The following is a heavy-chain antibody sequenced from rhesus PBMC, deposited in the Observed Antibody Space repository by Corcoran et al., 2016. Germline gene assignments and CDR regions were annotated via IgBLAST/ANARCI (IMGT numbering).Heavy chain of an antibody. CDR3: AKLSGSWSS. Sequence: EVQLVQSGAEVKRPGESLRISCENSGYSVTSRWSSWIIWVRQMPGKGLEWMGSIYPGDSDTRYNPSFQGHVTISADKSISTTYLQWSSLKASDTATYYCAKLSGSWSSWGQGVLVTVSS. D-gene: IGHD6-13*01. J-gene: IGHJ4*01. CDR2: IYPGDSDT. CDR1: GYSVTSRWSSW. V-gene: IGHV5S1*01.